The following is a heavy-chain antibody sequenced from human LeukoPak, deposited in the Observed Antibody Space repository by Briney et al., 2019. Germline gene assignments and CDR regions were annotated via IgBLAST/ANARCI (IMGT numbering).Heavy chain of an antibody. J-gene: IGHJ6*02. CDR1: GFTFSSYG. D-gene: IGHD6-19*01. Sequence: GGSLRLSCAASGFTFSSYGMHWVRQAPGKGLEWVAVISYDGSNNYYADSVKGRFTISRDNSKNTLYLQMNSLRAEDTAVYYCAKDVKGYSSGWYSTSYYYYGMDVWGQGTTVTVSS. V-gene: IGHV3-30*18. CDR2: ISYDGSNN. CDR3: AKDVKGYSSGWYSTSYYYYGMDV.